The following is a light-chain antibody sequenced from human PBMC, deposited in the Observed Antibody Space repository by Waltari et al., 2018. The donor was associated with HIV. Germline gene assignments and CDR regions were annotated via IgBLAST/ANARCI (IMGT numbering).Light chain of an antibody. Sequence: QSTLTQPPSESGSPGQSVTISCTGTSSDIGGYNYVSWYQQPPGKAPKLIMTEVTKRPSGVPDRFSGSKSGNTASLTVSGLQADDEALYYCSSFAPTNKFYVLFGGGTTLTVL. V-gene: IGLV2-8*01. CDR2: EVT. J-gene: IGLJ2*01. CDR1: SSDIGGYNY. CDR3: SSFAPTNKFYVL.